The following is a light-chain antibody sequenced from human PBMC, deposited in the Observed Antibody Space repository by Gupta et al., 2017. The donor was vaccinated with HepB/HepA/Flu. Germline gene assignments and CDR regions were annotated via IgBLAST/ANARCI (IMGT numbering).Light chain of an antibody. CDR3: QQSDGTPT. V-gene: IGKV1-39*01. J-gene: IGKJ1*01. CDR1: QSISSY. Sequence: DIQMTQSPSSLSASVGDRVTITCRASQSISSYLNWYQQKPGKAPKLLIYAAVSLQIGVPSRFSGSGSEAEFTLTITSMQPEDFATYYCQQSDGTPTFGQGTKVEIK. CDR2: AAV.